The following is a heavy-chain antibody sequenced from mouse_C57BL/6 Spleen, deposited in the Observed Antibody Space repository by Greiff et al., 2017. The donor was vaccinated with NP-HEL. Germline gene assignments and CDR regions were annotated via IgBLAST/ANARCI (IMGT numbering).Heavy chain of an antibody. CDR2: IDPSDSET. V-gene: IGHV1-52*01. Sequence: QVQLQQSGAELVRPGSSVKLSCKASGYTFTSYWLHWVKQRPIQGLEWIGNIDPSDSETHYNQKFKDKATLTVDKSASTAYMQLSSLTSEDSAVYYGARGDYYGSSEAWFAYWGQGTLVTVSA. D-gene: IGHD1-1*01. CDR1: GYTFTSYW. J-gene: IGHJ3*01. CDR3: ARGDYYGSSEAWFAY.